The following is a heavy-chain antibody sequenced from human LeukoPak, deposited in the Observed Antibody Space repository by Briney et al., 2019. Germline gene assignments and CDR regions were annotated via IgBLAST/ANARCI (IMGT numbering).Heavy chain of an antibody. CDR2: IIPILGIA. CDR1: GGTFSSYA. J-gene: IGHJ6*03. CDR3: ARGKAAADSYYYYYYMDV. D-gene: IGHD6-13*01. V-gene: IGHV1-69*04. Sequence: ASVKVSCKVSGGTFSSYAISWVRQAPGQGLEWMGRIIPILGIANYAQKFQGRVTITTDESTSTAYMELSSLRSEDTAVYYCARGKAAADSYYYYYYMDVWGKGTTVTVSS.